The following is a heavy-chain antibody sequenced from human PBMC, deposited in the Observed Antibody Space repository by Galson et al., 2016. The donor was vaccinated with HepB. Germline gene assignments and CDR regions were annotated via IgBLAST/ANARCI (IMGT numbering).Heavy chain of an antibody. CDR1: GFTFSHFG. J-gene: IGHJ6*02. CDR3: SWGGRRYNYYYGLDV. D-gene: IGHD7-27*01. Sequence: SLRLSCAASGFTFSHFGMHWVRQAPGKGLEWVALIWYDGSNKYYADSVKGRFTISRDFSENTLYLRLQMNSLRADDTAVYYCSWGGRRYNYYYGLDVWGQGTTVIVSS. V-gene: IGHV3-33*01. CDR2: IWYDGSNK.